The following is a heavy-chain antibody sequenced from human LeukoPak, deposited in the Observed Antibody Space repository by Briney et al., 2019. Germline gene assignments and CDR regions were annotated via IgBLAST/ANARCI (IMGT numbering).Heavy chain of an antibody. D-gene: IGHD4-11*01. CDR2: INHSGST. V-gene: IGHV4-34*01. CDR3: ARDIDYDAFDI. J-gene: IGHJ3*02. Sequence: SETLSLTCTVYGGSFSGYYWSWIRQPPGKGLEWIGEINHSGSTNYNPSLKSRVTISVDTSKNQFSLKLSSVTAADTAVYYCARDIDYDAFDIWGQGTMVTVSS. CDR1: GGSFSGYY.